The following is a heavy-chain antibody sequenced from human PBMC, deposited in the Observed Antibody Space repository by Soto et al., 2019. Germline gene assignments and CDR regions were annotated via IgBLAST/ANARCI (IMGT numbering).Heavy chain of an antibody. D-gene: IGHD2-21*02. CDR2: ISYDGRHK. CDR3: VRSTRRYCGNDCYMFDL. Sequence: GGSLRLSCAASEFMFSNFAMNWVRQSPGKGLEWVALISYDGRHKYYADSVKGRISISRDNSKNILYLQMSAMRAEDTARYYCVRSTRRYCGNDCYMFDLCGQGTLVTVSS. V-gene: IGHV3-30*04. J-gene: IGHJ5*02. CDR1: EFMFSNFA.